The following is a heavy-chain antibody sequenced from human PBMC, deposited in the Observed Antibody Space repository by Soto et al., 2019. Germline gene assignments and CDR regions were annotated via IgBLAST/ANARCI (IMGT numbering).Heavy chain of an antibody. CDR1: GFTFGDHA. Sequence: GGSLRLSCTASGFTFGDHAMSWVRQAPGKGLEWLGFIRSKVYGGTTEYAASLKGRFTISRDDSKSIAYLQMNSLTTEDTAVYFCTRDVITMLEVVTQSYAMDVWSQGTTVTVSS. J-gene: IGHJ6*02. V-gene: IGHV3-49*04. CDR3: TRDVITMLEVVTQSYAMDV. CDR2: IRSKVYGGTT. D-gene: IGHD3-10*02.